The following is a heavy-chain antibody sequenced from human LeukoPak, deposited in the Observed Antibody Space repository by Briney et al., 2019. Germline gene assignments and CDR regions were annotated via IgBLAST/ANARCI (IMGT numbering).Heavy chain of an antibody. CDR3: AIPHGVPHDDFVY. D-gene: IGHD2-8*01. CDR2: ISFDGSIK. Sequence: GGSLRLSCVVSGFTVSSNYMSWVRQAPGKGLEWVAFISFDGSIKYYGVSVKGRFTISTDSSKNTLYLNMNSLRTEDTAVYYCAIPHGVPHDDFVYWGQGLMVTVSS. V-gene: IGHV3-30*02. J-gene: IGHJ4*02. CDR1: GFTVSSNY.